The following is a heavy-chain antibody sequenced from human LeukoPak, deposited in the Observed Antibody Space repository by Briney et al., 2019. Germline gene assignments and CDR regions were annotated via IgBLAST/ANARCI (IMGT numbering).Heavy chain of an antibody. D-gene: IGHD6-19*01. Sequence: GGSLRLSCAASGFTFSSYAMHWVRQAPGKGLEWVAVTSYDGSNKYYADSVKGRFTISRDNSKNTLYLQMNSLRAEDTAVYYCARARAVAGPFDYWGQGTLVTVSS. J-gene: IGHJ4*02. CDR3: ARARAVAGPFDY. CDR2: TSYDGSNK. CDR1: GFTFSSYA. V-gene: IGHV3-30*04.